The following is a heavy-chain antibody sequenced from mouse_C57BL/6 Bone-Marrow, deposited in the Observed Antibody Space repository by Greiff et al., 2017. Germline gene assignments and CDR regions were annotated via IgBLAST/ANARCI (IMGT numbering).Heavy chain of an antibody. CDR1: GYTFTSYG. V-gene: IGHV1-81*01. CDR2: IYPRSGNT. J-gene: IGHJ2*01. D-gene: IGHD1-1*01. CDR3: ARNREGYITTVVADY. Sequence: QVQLKESGAELARPGASVKLSCKASGYTFTSYGISWVKQRTGQGLEWIGEIYPRSGNTYYNEKFKGKATLTADKSSSTAYMELRSLTSEDSAVXFCARNREGYITTVVADYWGQGTTLTVSS.